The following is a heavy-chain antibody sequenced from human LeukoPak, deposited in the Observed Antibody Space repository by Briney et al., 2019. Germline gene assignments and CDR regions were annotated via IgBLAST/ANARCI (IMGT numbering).Heavy chain of an antibody. V-gene: IGHV1-69*05. D-gene: IGHD2-2*01. J-gene: IGHJ5*02. CDR2: IIPIFGTA. CDR3: AGLNCSSTSCLFDP. Sequence: ASVKVSCKASGGTFSSYAISWVRQAPGQGLEWMGAIIPIFGTANYAQKFQGRVTITTDESTSTAYMELSSLRSEDTAVYYCAGLNCSSTSCLFDPWGQGTLVTVSS. CDR1: GGTFSSYA.